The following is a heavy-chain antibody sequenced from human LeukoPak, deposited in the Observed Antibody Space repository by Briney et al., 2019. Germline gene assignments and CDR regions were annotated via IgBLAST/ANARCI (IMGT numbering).Heavy chain of an antibody. D-gene: IGHD1-26*01. CDR1: GYTFTSYG. CDR2: ISAYNGNT. Sequence: APLKVSCMASGYTFTSYGISWVRQAPGQGLEWMGWISAYNGNTNYAQKLQGRVTMTTDTSTSTAYMELRSLRSDDTAVYYCARDAFPSGSYAAADYWGQGTLVTVSS. CDR3: ARDAFPSGSYAAADY. J-gene: IGHJ4*02. V-gene: IGHV1-18*01.